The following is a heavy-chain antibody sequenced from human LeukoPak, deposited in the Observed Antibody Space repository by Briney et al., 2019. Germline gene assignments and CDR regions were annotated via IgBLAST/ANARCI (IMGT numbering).Heavy chain of an antibody. D-gene: IGHD3-3*01. Sequence: SETLSLTCTVSGGSISSYYWSWIRQPPGKGLEWIGYIYYSGSTNYNPSLKSRVTISVDTSKNQFSLKLSSVTAADTAAYYCASTRGVTIFGVVISNYYYMDVWGKGTTVTVSS. V-gene: IGHV4-59*08. CDR3: ASTRGVTIFGVVISNYYYMDV. CDR2: IYYSGST. CDR1: GGSISSYY. J-gene: IGHJ6*03.